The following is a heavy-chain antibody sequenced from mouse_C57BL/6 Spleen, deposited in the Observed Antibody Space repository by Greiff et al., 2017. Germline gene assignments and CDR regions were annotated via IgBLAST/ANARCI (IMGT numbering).Heavy chain of an antibody. Sequence: EVQLLQSGPELVQPGASVKISCKASGYSFTGYYMTWVKKSPEKSLEWIGAINPSTGGTTYNQTFKAKATLTVDKSNSTVYMQLKSLTSEDSAVYYCARSDGYYEDYWGQGTTLTVSS. D-gene: IGHD2-3*01. CDR1: GYSFTGYY. CDR2: INPSTGGT. CDR3: ARSDGYYEDY. J-gene: IGHJ2*01. V-gene: IGHV1-42*01.